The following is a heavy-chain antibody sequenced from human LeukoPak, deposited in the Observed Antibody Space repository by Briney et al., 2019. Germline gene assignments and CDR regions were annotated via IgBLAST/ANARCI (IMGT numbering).Heavy chain of an antibody. Sequence: SETLSLTCAVYGGSFSGYYWSWIRQHPGKGLEWIGYIYYSGSTYYNPSLKSRVTISVDTSKNQFSLKLSSVTAADTAVYYCARTSDDYENWFDPWGQGTLVTVSS. J-gene: IGHJ5*02. D-gene: IGHD4-17*01. V-gene: IGHV4-31*11. CDR1: GGSFSGYY. CDR2: IYYSGST. CDR3: ARTSDDYENWFDP.